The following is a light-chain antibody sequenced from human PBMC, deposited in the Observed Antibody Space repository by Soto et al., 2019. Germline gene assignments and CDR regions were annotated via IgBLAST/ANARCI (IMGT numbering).Light chain of an antibody. CDR3: QQRYIWPPVT. V-gene: IGKV3-11*01. CDR1: QSVSSY. Sequence: EIVLTQSPATLSLSPGERATLSCKASQSVSSYLAWFQQKPGQAPRLLIYDASNRPTGIPARFSGSGSGPDFTLTISNLEPEDFAVYYCQQRYIWPPVTFGQGTRLDIK. CDR2: DAS. J-gene: IGKJ5*01.